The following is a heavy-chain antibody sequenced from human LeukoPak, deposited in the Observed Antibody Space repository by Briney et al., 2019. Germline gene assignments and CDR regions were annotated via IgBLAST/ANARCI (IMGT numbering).Heavy chain of an antibody. CDR3: ARDHLPGIAVAGTFDY. V-gene: IGHV3-64*01. CDR2: ISSNGGST. Sequence: PGGSLSLSCAASGFTFSSYAMHWVRQAPGKGLEYVSAISSNGGSTYYANSVKGRFTISRDNSKNTLYLQMGSLRAEDMAVYYCARDHLPGIAVAGTFDYWGQGTLVTVSS. D-gene: IGHD6-19*01. CDR1: GFTFSSYA. J-gene: IGHJ4*02.